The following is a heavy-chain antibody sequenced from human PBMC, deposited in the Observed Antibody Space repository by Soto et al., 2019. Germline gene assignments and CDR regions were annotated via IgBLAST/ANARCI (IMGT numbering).Heavy chain of an antibody. Sequence: GESLKISCNGSGYNFGRNWIGWVGQRPGKVLEWMGIIYPGDSDTRYSPSFQGQVTISADKSINTAYLHWSSLKASDTAIYYCARPFGDTAMVIDYWGQGTQVTVSS. V-gene: IGHV5-51*01. CDR2: IYPGDSDT. D-gene: IGHD5-18*01. CDR3: ARPFGDTAMVIDY. CDR1: GYNFGRNW. J-gene: IGHJ4*02.